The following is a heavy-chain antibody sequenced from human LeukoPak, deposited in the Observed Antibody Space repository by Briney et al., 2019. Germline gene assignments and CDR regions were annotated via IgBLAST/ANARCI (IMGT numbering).Heavy chain of an antibody. CDR3: AKVSGEFDY. CDR1: GFAFSSYG. D-gene: IGHD3-10*01. Sequence: GRSLRLSCAASGFAFSSYGMHWVRQAPGKGLEWVAVISYDGSNKYYADSVKGRFTISRDNSKNTLYLQMNSLRAADTAVYYCAKVSGEFDYWGQGTLVTVSS. V-gene: IGHV3-30*18. CDR2: ISYDGSNK. J-gene: IGHJ4*02.